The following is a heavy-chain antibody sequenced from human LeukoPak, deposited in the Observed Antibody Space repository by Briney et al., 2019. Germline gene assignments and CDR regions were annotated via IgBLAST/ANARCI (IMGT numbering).Heavy chain of an antibody. D-gene: IGHD6-19*01. CDR1: GGSFSGYY. CDR3: ARGIRVGWQWLVHSLGNVYYFDY. J-gene: IGHJ4*02. V-gene: IGHV4-34*01. CDR2: INHSGST. Sequence: SETLSLTCAVYGGSFSGYYWSWIRQPPGKGLEWIGEINHSGSTNYNPSLKSRVTISVDTSKNQFSLKLSSVTAADTAVYYCARGIRVGWQWLVHSLGNVYYFDYWGQGTLVTVSS.